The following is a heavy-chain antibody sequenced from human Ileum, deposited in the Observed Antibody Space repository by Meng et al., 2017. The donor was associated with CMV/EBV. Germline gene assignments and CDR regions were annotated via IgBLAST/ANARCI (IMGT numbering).Heavy chain of an antibody. D-gene: IGHD3-16*01. V-gene: IGHV3-48*04. J-gene: IGHJ4*02. CDR1: GFTFSSYS. Sequence: GESLKISCAASGFTFSSYSMNWVRQAPGKGLEWVSYISSSSSTIYYADSVKGRFTISRDNAKNSLYLQMNSLTAEDTAVYYCVRDRHAYNYVWGSHDYWGQGTQVTVSS. CDR3: VRDRHAYNYVWGSHDY. CDR2: ISSSSSTI.